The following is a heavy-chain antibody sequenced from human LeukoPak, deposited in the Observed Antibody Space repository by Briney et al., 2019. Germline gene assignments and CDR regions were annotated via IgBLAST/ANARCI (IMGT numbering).Heavy chain of an antibody. D-gene: IGHD2-15*01. CDR3: TTEGYCSGGSCYSFDN. V-gene: IGHV3-15*01. J-gene: IGHJ4*02. CDR2: IKSKIDGGTT. Sequence: GGSLRLSCVASGAFKFKNYWMTWVRQVPGKGLEWVARIKSKIDGGTTDYAAPMKGRITISRDDSKNTFFLQMNSLKTEDTAMYYCTTEGYCSGGSCYSFDNWGQGTLVTVSS. CDR1: GAFKFKNYW.